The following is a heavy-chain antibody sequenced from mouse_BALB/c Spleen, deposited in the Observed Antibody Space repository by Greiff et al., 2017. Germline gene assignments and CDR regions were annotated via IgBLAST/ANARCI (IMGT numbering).Heavy chain of an antibody. Sequence: EVMLVESGGGLVKPGGSLKLSCAASGFTFSSYAMSWVRQTPEKRLEWVATISSGGSYTYYPDSVKGRFTISRDNAKNTLYLQMSSLRSEDTAMYYCARQEVTTVSFFDYWGQGTTLTVAS. J-gene: IGHJ2*01. V-gene: IGHV5-9-3*01. CDR3: ARQEVTTVSFFDY. CDR2: ISSGGSYT. CDR1: GFTFSSYA. D-gene: IGHD1-1*01.